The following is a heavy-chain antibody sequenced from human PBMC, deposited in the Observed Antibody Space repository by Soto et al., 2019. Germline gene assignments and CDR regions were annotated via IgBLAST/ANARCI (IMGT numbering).Heavy chain of an antibody. Sequence: ASVKVSCKASGYTFTSYGISWVRQAPGQGLEWMGWISAYNGNTNYAQKLQGRVTMTTDTSTSTAYMELRSLRSDDTAVYYCARKHYGFWSGYGNWFDPWGQGTLVTVSS. D-gene: IGHD3-3*01. CDR1: GYTFTSYG. CDR2: ISAYNGNT. CDR3: ARKHYGFWSGYGNWFDP. V-gene: IGHV1-18*04. J-gene: IGHJ5*02.